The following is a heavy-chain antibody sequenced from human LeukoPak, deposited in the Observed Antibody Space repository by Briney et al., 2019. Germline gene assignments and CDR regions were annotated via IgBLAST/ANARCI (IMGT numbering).Heavy chain of an antibody. D-gene: IGHD5-12*01. CDR2: IYYSGST. J-gene: IGHJ4*02. CDR1: GGSISSYY. V-gene: IGHV4-59*01. CDR3: ARGRRGCDYLGQASHFDY. Sequence: SETLSLTCTVSGGSISSYYWSWIRQPPGKGLEWIGYIYYSGSTNYNPSLKSRVTISVDTSKNQFSLKLSSVTAADTAVYYCARGRRGCDYLGQASHFDYWGQGTLVTVSS.